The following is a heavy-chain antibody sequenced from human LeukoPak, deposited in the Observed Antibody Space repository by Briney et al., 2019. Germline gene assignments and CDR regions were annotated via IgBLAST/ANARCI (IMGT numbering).Heavy chain of an antibody. V-gene: IGHV3-20*04. CDR1: GFTFDDYG. CDR2: TNWNGGST. D-gene: IGHD6-19*01. Sequence: GGSLRLSCAASGFTFDDYGMSWVRQAPGKGLEWVSGTNWNGGSTDYADSVKGRFTISRDNAKNSLYLQMNSLRAEDTALYYCARESQWLVATYYYYYMDVWGKGTTVTVSS. CDR3: ARESQWLVATYYYYYMDV. J-gene: IGHJ6*03.